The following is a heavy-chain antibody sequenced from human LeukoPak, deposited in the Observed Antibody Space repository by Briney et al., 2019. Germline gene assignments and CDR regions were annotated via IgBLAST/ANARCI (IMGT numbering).Heavy chain of an antibody. J-gene: IGHJ3*02. V-gene: IGHV3-48*03. D-gene: IGHD1-26*01. CDR1: GFTFSSYE. CDR2: ISSSGSTI. Sequence: PGGSLRLSCAASGFTFSSYEMNWVRQAPGKGLEWVSYISSSGSTIYYADSVKGRFTISRDNAKNSLYLQMNSLRAEDTAVYYCARESGSYFSALDIWGQGTMVTVSS. CDR3: ARESGSYFSALDI.